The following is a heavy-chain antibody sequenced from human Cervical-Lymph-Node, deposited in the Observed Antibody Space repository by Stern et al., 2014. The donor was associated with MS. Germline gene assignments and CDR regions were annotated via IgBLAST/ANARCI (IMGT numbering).Heavy chain of an antibody. CDR3: ARGGYDSSGYYHFSSFDY. V-gene: IGHV1-2*02. CDR2: MNPNSGVP. CDR1: GYTFTGYY. Sequence: VQLVESGAEVKKPGASVKVSCKASGYTFTGYYMHWVRQAPGQGLEWKGRMNPNSGVPNYAQKFQGRVTRTRDTSISTAYMELSRLRSDDTAVYYCARGGYDSSGYYHFSSFDYWGQGTLVTVSS. J-gene: IGHJ4*02. D-gene: IGHD3-22*01.